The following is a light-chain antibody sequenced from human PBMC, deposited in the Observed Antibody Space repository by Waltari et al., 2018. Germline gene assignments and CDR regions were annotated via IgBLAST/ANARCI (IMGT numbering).Light chain of an antibody. Sequence: DIQITQSPSTLSASVGDTVTITCRASQSISHWLAWYQQKPGKAPKLLIYKTSILERGVPSRFSGVGSETEFALTISSLQPDDFATYHCQQYHTFYSFGQGTKLEIK. CDR1: QSISHW. J-gene: IGKJ2*03. V-gene: IGKV1-5*03. CDR2: KTS. CDR3: QQYHTFYS.